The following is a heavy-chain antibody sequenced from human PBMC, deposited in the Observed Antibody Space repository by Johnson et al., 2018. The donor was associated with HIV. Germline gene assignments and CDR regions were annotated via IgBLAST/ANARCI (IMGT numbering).Heavy chain of an antibody. Sequence: QMLLVESGGGVVQPGQSLRLSCAASGLTFSSYGMHWVRPAPGKGLELVALISYDRSNKYYADSVKGRFTIYRDNSKNTLYLQMNSLRAEDTAVYYRAKDLSVVVPAAPEAFDIWGQGTMVTVSS. CDR1: GLTFSSYG. V-gene: IGHV3-30*18. CDR3: AKDLSVVVPAAPEAFDI. J-gene: IGHJ3*02. CDR2: ISYDRSNK. D-gene: IGHD2-2*01.